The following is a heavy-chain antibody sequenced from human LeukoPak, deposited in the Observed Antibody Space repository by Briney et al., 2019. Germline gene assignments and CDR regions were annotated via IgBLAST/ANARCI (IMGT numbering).Heavy chain of an antibody. CDR1: GDGFTRHT. D-gene: IGHD6-13*01. Sequence: GGSLRLSCAGSGDGFTRHTMNWVRRAPGKDLEWISYIWSTGEYIYYADSVKGRFTISRDNARTSVYLQMNSLRVEDTAIYYCARECDSRARFDSWGQGTLVTVSS. J-gene: IGHJ4*02. CDR2: IWSTGEYI. V-gene: IGHV3-21*05. CDR3: ARECDSRARFDS.